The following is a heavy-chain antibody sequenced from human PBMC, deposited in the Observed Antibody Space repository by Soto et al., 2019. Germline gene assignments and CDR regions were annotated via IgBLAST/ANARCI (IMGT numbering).Heavy chain of an antibody. J-gene: IGHJ4*02. CDR2: IWYDGSNK. V-gene: IGHV3-33*01. CDR3: AREGYSSGPLFDY. Sequence: GGALRLPCAASGFTFSSYGKHLVRQAPGKGLEWVAVIWYDGSNKYYADSVKGRFTISRDNSKNTLYLQMNSLRAEDTAVYYCAREGYSSGPLFDYWGQGTLVTVSS. D-gene: IGHD6-19*01. CDR1: GFTFSSYG.